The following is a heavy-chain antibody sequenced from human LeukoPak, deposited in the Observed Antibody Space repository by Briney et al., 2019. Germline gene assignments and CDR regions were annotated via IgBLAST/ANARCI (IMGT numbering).Heavy chain of an antibody. CDR1: GFTFSSYA. D-gene: IGHD5-12*01. Sequence: GGSLRLSCPVSGFTFSSYAMSWVRQAPGRGLEWVSVISTSGESAYYADSVKGRFTISRDNSKNTLYLQMNTLRAEDTAVYYCARGRGYGAYDWNDYWGQGTLVTVSS. V-gene: IGHV3-23*01. CDR2: ISTSGESA. CDR3: ARGRGYGAYDWNDY. J-gene: IGHJ4*02.